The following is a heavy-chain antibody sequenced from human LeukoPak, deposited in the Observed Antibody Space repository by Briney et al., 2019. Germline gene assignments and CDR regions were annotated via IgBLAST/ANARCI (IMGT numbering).Heavy chain of an antibody. D-gene: IGHD6-13*01. CDR3: AKESGGSSWRFDY. CDR2: ISGSGGST. CDR1: GFTIGSCA. V-gene: IGHV3-23*01. Sequence: PGGSLRLSCAASGFTIGSCAMSWVRQAPGKGLEWVSAISGSGGSTYYANSVKGRFTISRDNSKNTLYLQMNSLRAEDTAIYYCAKESGGSSWRFDYWGQGTLVTVSS. J-gene: IGHJ4*02.